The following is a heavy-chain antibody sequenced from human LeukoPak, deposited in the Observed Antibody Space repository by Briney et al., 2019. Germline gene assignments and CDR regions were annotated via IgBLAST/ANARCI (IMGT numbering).Heavy chain of an antibody. J-gene: IGHJ4*02. CDR3: ATSIAAAGKVDY. Sequence: SETLSLTCTVSGGSISSYYWSWIRQPPGKGLEWIGYIYYSGSTNYNPSLKSRVTISVDTSKNQFSLKLSSVTAADTAVYYCATSIAAAGKVDYWGQGTLVTVSS. V-gene: IGHV4-59*12. CDR1: GGSISSYY. CDR2: IYYSGST. D-gene: IGHD6-13*01.